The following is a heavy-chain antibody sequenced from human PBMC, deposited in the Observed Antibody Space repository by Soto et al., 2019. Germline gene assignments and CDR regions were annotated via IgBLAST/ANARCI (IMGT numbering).Heavy chain of an antibody. CDR1: GGSITSGDYY. CDR2: IYYSGST. V-gene: IGHV4-30-4*01. J-gene: IGHJ5*02. CDR3: ARVPFYPVTTQDWWFDL. D-gene: IGHD4-4*01. Sequence: SEMLSLTCTVFGGSITSGDYYWSWIRQPPGKGLEWIGYIYYSGSTYYNPSLKSRVTISVDTSKNQFSLKLSSVTAADTAVYYCARVPFYPVTTQDWWFDLWGQGTLVTVSS.